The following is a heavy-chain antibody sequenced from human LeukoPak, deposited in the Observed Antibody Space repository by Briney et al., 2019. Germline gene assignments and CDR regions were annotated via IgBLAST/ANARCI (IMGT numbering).Heavy chain of an antibody. J-gene: IGHJ4*02. CDR3: TIDYYDSSGYPDY. Sequence: AGRSLRLSCTASGFTFGDYAMSWVRQAPGKGREWVGFIRSKAYGGTTEYAASVKGRFTISRDDSKSIAYLQMNSLKTEDTAVYYCTIDYYDSSGYPDYWGQGTLVTVSS. CDR1: GFTFGDYA. CDR2: IRSKAYGGTT. V-gene: IGHV3-49*04. D-gene: IGHD3-22*01.